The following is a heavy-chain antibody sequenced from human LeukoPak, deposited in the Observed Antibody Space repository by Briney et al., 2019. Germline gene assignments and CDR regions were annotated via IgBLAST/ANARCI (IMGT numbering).Heavy chain of an antibody. D-gene: IGHD6-13*01. V-gene: IGHV4-59*01. CDR1: GVSISSYY. CDR3: ARFSVAAAGTGWFDP. Sequence: SETLSLTCTVSGVSISSYYWSWIRQPPGKGLELIGYIYYSGSTNYNPSLKCRVTISVDTSKNQLSLKLSSVTAADTAVYYCARFSVAAAGTGWFDPWGQGTLVTVSA. CDR2: IYYSGST. J-gene: IGHJ5*02.